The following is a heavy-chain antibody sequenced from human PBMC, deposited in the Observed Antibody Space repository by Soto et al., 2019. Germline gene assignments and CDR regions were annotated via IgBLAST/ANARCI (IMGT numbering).Heavy chain of an antibody. J-gene: IGHJ2*01. CDR1: GGSISSYY. CDR2: IYYSGST. V-gene: IGHV4-59*08. Sequence: PSETLSLTCTVSGGSISSYYWSWIRQPPGKGLEWIGYIYYSGSTNYNPSLKSRVTISVDTSKNQFSLKLSSVTAADTAVYYCARHDRYDYIWGSYPRDWYFDLWGRGTLVTVSS. CDR3: ARHDRYDYIWGSYPRDWYFDL. D-gene: IGHD3-16*02.